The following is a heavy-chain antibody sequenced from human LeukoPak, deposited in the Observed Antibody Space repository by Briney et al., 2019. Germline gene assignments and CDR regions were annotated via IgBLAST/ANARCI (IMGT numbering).Heavy chain of an antibody. CDR2: ISGYGGST. D-gene: IGHD3-3*01. Sequence: GGSLRLSCAASGFTFSSYAMSWVRQAPGKGLEWVSAISGYGGSTYYADSVKGRFTISRDNSKNTLYLQMNGLRAEDTAVYYCAKDNYDFWIGYYPHSFDSWAQGTLVTVSS. J-gene: IGHJ4*02. V-gene: IGHV3-23*01. CDR1: GFTFSSYA. CDR3: AKDNYDFWIGYYPHSFDS.